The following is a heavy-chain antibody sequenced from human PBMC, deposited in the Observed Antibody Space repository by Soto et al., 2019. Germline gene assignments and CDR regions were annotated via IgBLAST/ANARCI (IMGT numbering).Heavy chain of an antibody. V-gene: IGHV4-59*01. CDR2: IYYSGST. CDR3: ARTASSGSYYGSLLVDH. Sequence: WRLIMKTTGKGLEWIGYIYYSGSTNYNPSLKSRVTISVDTSKNQFSLKLSSVTAADTAVYYCARTASSGSYYGSLLVDHWGQGTLVTVSS. J-gene: IGHJ5*02. D-gene: IGHD1-26*01.